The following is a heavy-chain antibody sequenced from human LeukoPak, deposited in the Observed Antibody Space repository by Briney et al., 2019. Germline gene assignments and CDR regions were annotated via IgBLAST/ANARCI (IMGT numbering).Heavy chain of an antibody. J-gene: IGHJ1*01. D-gene: IGHD2-21*02. CDR1: GFTFSGYD. CDR3: TSWGDTTAEYFQR. Sequence: GGSLRLSCAVSGFTFSGYDMNWVRQAPGKGLEWVAHINPDGRDTYYVDSVKGRFTISRDNAENSMYLQMNSLRVEDTAVYYCTSWGDTTAEYFQRWGQGTLVTVSS. V-gene: IGHV3-7*01. CDR2: INPDGRDT.